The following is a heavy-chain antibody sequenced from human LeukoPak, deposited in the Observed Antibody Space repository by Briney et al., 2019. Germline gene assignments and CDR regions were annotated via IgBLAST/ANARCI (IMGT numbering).Heavy chain of an antibody. D-gene: IGHD3-22*01. J-gene: IGHJ1*01. V-gene: IGHV3-23*01. CDR2: ISGSGGST. CDR1: GFTFSSYA. CDR3: AKVLSYYDSSGYYYRYFQH. Sequence: PGGSLRLSCAASGFTFSSYAMSWVRQAPGKGLEWVSAISGSGGSTYYADSVKGQFTISRDNSKNTLYLQMNSLRAEDTAVYYCAKVLSYYDSSGYYYRYFQHWGQGTLVTVSS.